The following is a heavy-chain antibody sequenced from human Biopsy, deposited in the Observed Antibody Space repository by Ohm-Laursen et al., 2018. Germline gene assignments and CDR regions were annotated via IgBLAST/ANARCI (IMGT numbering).Heavy chain of an antibody. CDR1: GYTFTTYY. Sequence: AASVKVSCKASGYTFTTYYIHWVRQAPGQGLEWMGIINPSGNSTAYTQNFQGRVTMTWDTSTSTVHMELSSLRFEDTAVYYCALASFDYWGQGTLVTVSS. CDR3: ALASFDY. CDR2: INPSGNST. J-gene: IGHJ4*02. V-gene: IGHV1-46*01.